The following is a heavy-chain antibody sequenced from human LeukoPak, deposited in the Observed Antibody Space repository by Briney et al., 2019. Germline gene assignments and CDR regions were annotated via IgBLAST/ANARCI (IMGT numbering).Heavy chain of an antibody. Sequence: GEPLKISCKGLGYSFTTYWIGWVRQMPGKGLEWMGIMYPGDSDTRYSPSFQGQVTISADKSITTAYLQWSSLKASDTAMYYCARYDSSSGGFDFWAQGTLVTVSS. CDR3: ARYDSSSGGFDF. D-gene: IGHD6-6*01. CDR1: GYSFTTYW. CDR2: MYPGDSDT. J-gene: IGHJ4*02. V-gene: IGHV5-51*01.